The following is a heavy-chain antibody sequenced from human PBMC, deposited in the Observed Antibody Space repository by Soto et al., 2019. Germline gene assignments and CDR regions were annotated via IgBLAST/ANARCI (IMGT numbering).Heavy chain of an antibody. CDR1: GFTFSSYA. CDR2: ISGSGGST. J-gene: IGHJ6*02. V-gene: IGHV3-23*01. Sequence: PGGSLRLSCAASGFTFSSYAMSWVRQAPGKGLEWVSAISGSGGSTYYADSVKGRFTISRDNSKNTLYLQMNSLRAEDTAVYYCAKDGRLRYFDWLLYVGPDYYYGMDVWGQGTTVTVSS. CDR3: AKDGRLRYFDWLLYVGPDYYYGMDV. D-gene: IGHD3-9*01.